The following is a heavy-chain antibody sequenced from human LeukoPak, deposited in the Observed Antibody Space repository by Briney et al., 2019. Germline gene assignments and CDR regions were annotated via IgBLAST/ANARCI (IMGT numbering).Heavy chain of an antibody. Sequence: SETLSLTCAVSGGSISSGGYSWSWIRQPPGKGLEWIGYIYHSGSTYYNPSLKSRVTISVDRSKNQFSLKLSSVTAADTAAYYCARGRVTMVRGVRAAWFDPWGQGTLVTVSS. CDR3: ARGRVTMVRGVRAAWFDP. CDR1: GGSISSGGYS. V-gene: IGHV4-30-2*01. J-gene: IGHJ5*02. D-gene: IGHD3-10*01. CDR2: IYHSGST.